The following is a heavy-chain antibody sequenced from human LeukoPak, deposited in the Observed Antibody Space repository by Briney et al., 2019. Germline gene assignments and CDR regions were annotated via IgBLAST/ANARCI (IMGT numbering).Heavy chain of an antibody. CDR2: IYYSGST. D-gene: IGHD1-7*01. J-gene: IGHJ5*02. CDR3: ARVRITGTGRVWFDP. CDR1: GDSISSYY. V-gene: IGHV4-59*01. Sequence: SETLSLTCTVSGDSISSYYWSWIRQPPGKGLEWIGYIYYSGSTNYNPSLKSRVSISVVTSTNQVSLKLSSVTAADTAVYYCARVRITGTGRVWFDPWGQGTLVTVSS.